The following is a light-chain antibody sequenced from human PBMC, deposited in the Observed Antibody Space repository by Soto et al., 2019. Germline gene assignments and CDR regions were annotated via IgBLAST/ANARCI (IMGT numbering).Light chain of an antibody. V-gene: IGKV2-28*01. CDR3: MQARHTPLIT. Sequence: DIVMTQSPLSLPVTPGEPASISCRSSQSLLHSNGYNYLDWYLQNPGQSPQLLIYLGSNRASGVPDRFSGSGSGTDFALTISRVAAEDVGVYYCMQARHTPLITFGQGTRLAIK. CDR1: QSLLHSNGYNY. J-gene: IGKJ5*01. CDR2: LGS.